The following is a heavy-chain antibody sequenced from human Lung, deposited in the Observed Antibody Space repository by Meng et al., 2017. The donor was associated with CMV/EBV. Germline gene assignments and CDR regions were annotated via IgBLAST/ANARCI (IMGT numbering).Heavy chain of an antibody. D-gene: IGHD3-22*01. J-gene: IGHJ4*02. CDR3: ARSLFDSNDPFDY. CDR1: GFTFSSYT. Sequence: WGSLRLSCAASGFTFSSYTMNWVRQAPGKGLEWVSYISNTGSVKHYADSLSRRFTVSRDNAKNSLYLQMTSLGADDTAVYYCARSLFDSNDPFDYWGQGTVVTVSS. CDR2: ISNTGSVK. V-gene: IGHV3-48*04.